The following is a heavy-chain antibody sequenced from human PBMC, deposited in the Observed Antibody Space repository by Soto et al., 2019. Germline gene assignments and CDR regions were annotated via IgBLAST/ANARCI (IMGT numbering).Heavy chain of an antibody. J-gene: IGHJ5*02. D-gene: IGHD3-9*01. Sequence: GASVKVSCKASGYTFTSYAMHWVRQAPGQRLEWMGWINAGNGNTKYSQKFQGRVTITRDTSTSTAYMELRSLRSDDTAVYYCARVNDILTGYYENWFDPWGQGTLVTVSS. CDR1: GYTFTSYA. CDR2: INAGNGNT. V-gene: IGHV1-3*01. CDR3: ARVNDILTGYYENWFDP.